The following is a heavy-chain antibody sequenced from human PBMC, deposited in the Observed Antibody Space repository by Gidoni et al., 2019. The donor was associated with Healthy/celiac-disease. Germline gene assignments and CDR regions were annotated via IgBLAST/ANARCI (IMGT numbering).Heavy chain of an antibody. D-gene: IGHD2-15*01. CDR1: GGSISSSSYY. CDR3: ARLGSGSGGSRGSDP. V-gene: IGHV4-39*01. Sequence: QLQLQESGPGLVKPSETLSLTCTVSGGSISSSSYYWGWIRQPPGKGLEWIGSIYYSGSTYYNPSLKSRVTISVDTSKNQFSLKLSSVTAADTAVYYCARLGSGSGGSRGSDPWGQGTLVTVSS. J-gene: IGHJ5*02. CDR2: IYYSGST.